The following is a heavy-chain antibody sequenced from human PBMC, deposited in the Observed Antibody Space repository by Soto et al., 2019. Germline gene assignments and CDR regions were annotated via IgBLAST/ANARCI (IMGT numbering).Heavy chain of an antibody. Sequence: SETLSLTCTVSGGSISSYYWSWIRQPPGKGLEWIGYIYYSGSTNYNPSLKSRVTISVDTSKNQFSLKLSSVTAADTAVYYCARFDIDSSSCYSYWFDPWGQGTLVTVSS. CDR3: ARFDIDSSSCYSYWFDP. V-gene: IGHV4-59*01. D-gene: IGHD6-13*01. J-gene: IGHJ5*02. CDR1: GGSISSYY. CDR2: IYYSGST.